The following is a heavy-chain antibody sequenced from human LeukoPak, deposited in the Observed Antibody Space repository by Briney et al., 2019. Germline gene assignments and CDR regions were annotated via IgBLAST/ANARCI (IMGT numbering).Heavy chain of an antibody. D-gene: IGHD2-21*01. J-gene: IGHJ4*02. V-gene: IGHV3-53*01. CDR2: IYSAGST. Sequence: TGGSLRLSCAASGFTVSSNYMSWVRRAPGKGLEWGSIIYSAGSTYYADSVRGRFTISRDSSKNTVCLQMNSLRAEDTAVYYCASGGMGARTFYSDPFHYWGQGTLVTVSS. CDR1: GFTVSSNY. CDR3: ASGGMGARTFYSDPFHY.